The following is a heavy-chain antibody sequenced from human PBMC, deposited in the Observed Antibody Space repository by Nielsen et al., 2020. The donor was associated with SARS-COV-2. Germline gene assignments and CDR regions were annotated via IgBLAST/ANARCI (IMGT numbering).Heavy chain of an antibody. Sequence: SETLSLTCTVSGGSITRYYWTWIRQSPGKGLEWIGYINDSGTINYNPSLKSRVTISIDTSNKQSSLKLSSVTAADTDLYYCARDYYGDYLDAFDIWGQGTMVIVSS. V-gene: IGHV4-59*01. CDR1: GGSITRYY. J-gene: IGHJ3*02. D-gene: IGHD4-17*01. CDR2: INDSGTI. CDR3: ARDYYGDYLDAFDI.